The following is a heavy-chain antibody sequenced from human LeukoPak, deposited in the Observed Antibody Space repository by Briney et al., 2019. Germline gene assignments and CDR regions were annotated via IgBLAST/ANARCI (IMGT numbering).Heavy chain of an antibody. CDR1: GFTFNRYG. CDR3: AKLQSVVIPAAMLGFDY. CDR2: ISASGANR. J-gene: IGHJ4*02. Sequence: GGTLRLSCAASGFTFNRYGMSWVRQAPGKGLEWVSGISASGANRYYADSVKGRFTISRGNSRDTLSVQINSLRAEDTAVYYCAKLQSVVIPAAMLGFDYWGQGILVTVSS. V-gene: IGHV3-23*01. D-gene: IGHD2-2*01.